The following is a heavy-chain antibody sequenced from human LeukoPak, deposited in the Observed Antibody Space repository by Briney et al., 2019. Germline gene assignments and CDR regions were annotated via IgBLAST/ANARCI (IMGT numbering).Heavy chain of an antibody. Sequence: GGSLRLSCAASGFTFSSYAMSWVRQAPGKGLEWVSAISGSGGSTYYADSVKGRFTVSRDNSKNTLYLQMNSLRAEDTAVYYCAKDQQVLRYFDWSMGDYFDYWGQGTLVTVSS. V-gene: IGHV3-23*01. CDR2: ISGSGGST. D-gene: IGHD3-9*01. CDR1: GFTFSSYA. CDR3: AKDQQVLRYFDWSMGDYFDY. J-gene: IGHJ4*02.